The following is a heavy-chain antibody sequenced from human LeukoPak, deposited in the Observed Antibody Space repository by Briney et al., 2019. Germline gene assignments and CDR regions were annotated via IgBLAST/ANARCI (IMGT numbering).Heavy chain of an antibody. CDR1: GYTFTSYD. V-gene: IGHV1-8*01. Sequence: ASVKVSCKASGYTFTSYDINWVRQATGQGLEWMGWMNPNSGNTGYAQKFQGRVTMTRNTSISTAYMELSSLRSEDTAVYYCASFHYDILTGYPRGFDYWGQGTLVTVSS. D-gene: IGHD3-9*01. CDR2: MNPNSGNT. CDR3: ASFHYDILTGYPRGFDY. J-gene: IGHJ4*02.